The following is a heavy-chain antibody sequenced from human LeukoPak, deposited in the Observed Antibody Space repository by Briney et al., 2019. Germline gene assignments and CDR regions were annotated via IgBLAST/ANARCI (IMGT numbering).Heavy chain of an antibody. D-gene: IGHD6-19*01. V-gene: IGHV1-24*01. CDR1: GYTPTELY. CDR3: ATVARSGWYSDY. CDR2: FDPEDGET. J-gene: IGHJ4*02. Sequence: ASVTVSCKVSGYTPTELYIHWARQAPGKGLEWMGGFDPEDGETVYAHKFQDRVTMTEDTSADTAYMELSSLRSEDTAVYYCATVARSGWYSDYLGRGTLVTVSS.